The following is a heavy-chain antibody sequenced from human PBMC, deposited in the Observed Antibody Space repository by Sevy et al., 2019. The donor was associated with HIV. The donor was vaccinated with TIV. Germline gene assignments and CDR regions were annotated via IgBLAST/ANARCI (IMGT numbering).Heavy chain of an antibody. CDR1: GYTFTGYY. V-gene: IGHV1-2*06. D-gene: IGHD2-2*01. J-gene: IGHJ6*02. CDR2: ISPDSGGT. Sequence: ASVKVSCKASGYTFTGYYMHWVRQAPGQRLEWMGRISPDSGGTNCAQKFQGRVTMSRDTSISTAYMELSRQRSDDTAVYYCARRGYCSSTSCQPPYYYYYGMDVWGQGTTVTVSS. CDR3: ARRGYCSSTSCQPPYYYYYGMDV.